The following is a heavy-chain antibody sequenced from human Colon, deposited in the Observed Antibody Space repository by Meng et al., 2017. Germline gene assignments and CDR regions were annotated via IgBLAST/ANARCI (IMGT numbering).Heavy chain of an antibody. CDR2: INHTGNT. J-gene: IGHJ4*02. D-gene: IGHD6-19*01. Sequence: QVQLQPWGAGLLKPPEPLSLTWAVYGGSFSGYSWSWIRQPPGKGLEWIGEINHTGNTSYNPSLKSRLTISVDTSKNQFSLNLSSVTAADTALYYCARSVRLGVAGKSGAYWGQGTLVTVSS. CDR3: ARSVRLGVAGKSGAY. V-gene: IGHV4-34*01. CDR1: GGSFSGYS.